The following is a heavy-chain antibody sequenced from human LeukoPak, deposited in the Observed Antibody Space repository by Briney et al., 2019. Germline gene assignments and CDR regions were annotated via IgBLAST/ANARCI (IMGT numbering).Heavy chain of an antibody. Sequence: GGSLRLSCAASGFTFSSYSMNWVRQAPGKGLEWVSSISSSSYIYYADSVKGRFTISRDNAKNSLYLQMNSLRAEDTAVYYCTRSSGSSWYNDCWGQGTLVTVSS. CDR2: ISSSSYI. CDR3: TRSSGSSWYNDC. J-gene: IGHJ4*02. V-gene: IGHV3-21*01. CDR1: GFTFSSYS. D-gene: IGHD6-13*01.